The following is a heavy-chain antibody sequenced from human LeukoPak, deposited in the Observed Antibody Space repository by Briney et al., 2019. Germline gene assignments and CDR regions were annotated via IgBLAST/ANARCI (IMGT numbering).Heavy chain of an antibody. CDR2: ISYDGSNK. Sequence: PGGSLRLSCAASGFTFSSYAMHWVRQAPGKGLEWVAVISYDGSNKYYADSVKGRFTISRDNSKNTLYLQMNSLRAEDTAVYYCAKAGGYSGSYYYFDYWGQGTLVTVSS. CDR1: GFTFSSYA. V-gene: IGHV3-30*04. D-gene: IGHD1-26*01. J-gene: IGHJ4*02. CDR3: AKAGGYSGSYYYFDY.